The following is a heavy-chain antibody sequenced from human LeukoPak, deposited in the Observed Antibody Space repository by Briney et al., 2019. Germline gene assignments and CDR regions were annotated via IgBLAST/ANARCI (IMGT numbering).Heavy chain of an antibody. J-gene: IGHJ5*02. Sequence: SGGSLRLSCAASGFTFSSYAMSWVRQAPGKGLEWVSAISGSGGSTYYADSVKGRFTISRDNSKNTLYLQMNSLRAEDTAVYYCAKVEIQCQLLSWPGWFDPWGQGTLVTVSS. CDR2: ISGSGGST. CDR3: AKVEIQCQLLSWPGWFDP. D-gene: IGHD2-2*01. V-gene: IGHV3-23*01. CDR1: GFTFSSYA.